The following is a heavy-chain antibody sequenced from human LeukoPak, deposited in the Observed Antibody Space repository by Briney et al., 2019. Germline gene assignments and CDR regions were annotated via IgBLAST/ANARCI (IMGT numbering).Heavy chain of an antibody. J-gene: IGHJ6*03. CDR1: GFTFSRHG. CDR2: ISYDGSNT. D-gene: IGHD2-2*01. CDR3: AKAADQYYYYYFYYMDV. Sequence: PGGSLRLSCAASGFTFSRHGMHWVRQAPGKGLEWVTIISYDGSNTYYADSVKGRFTISRDNSKNTLYLQMNSLRVEDTAVYYCAKAADQYYYYYFYYMDVWGKGTTVTVSS. V-gene: IGHV3-30*18.